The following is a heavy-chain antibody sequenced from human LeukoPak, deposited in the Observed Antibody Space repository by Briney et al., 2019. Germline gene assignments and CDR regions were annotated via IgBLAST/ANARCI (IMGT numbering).Heavy chain of an antibody. V-gene: IGHV4-59*08. CDR1: GGSISSYY. D-gene: IGHD3-3*01. J-gene: IGHJ5*02. CDR2: MYYSGST. Sequence: SSETLSLTCSVSGGSISSYYWSWIRQPPGKGLEWIGYMYYSGSTNYNPSLKSRVTISGDTSKNQVSLKLSFVTAADTAVYYCASALWSGFGWFDPWGQGILVTVSS. CDR3: ASALWSGFGWFDP.